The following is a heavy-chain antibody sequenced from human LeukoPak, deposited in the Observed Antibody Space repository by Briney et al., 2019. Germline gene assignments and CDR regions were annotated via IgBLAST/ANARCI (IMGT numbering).Heavy chain of an antibody. V-gene: IGHV4-59*12. CDR1: GGSISSYY. CDR3: ASLWFGELFRWIGPDY. CDR2: IFYSGTT. Sequence: PSETLSLTCTVSGGSISSYYWSWIRQPPGKGLEWIGYIFYSGTTNYNPSLKSRVTISVDTSKNQFSLKLSSVTAADTAVYYCASLWFGELFRWIGPDYWGQGTLVTVSS. D-gene: IGHD3-10*01. J-gene: IGHJ4*02.